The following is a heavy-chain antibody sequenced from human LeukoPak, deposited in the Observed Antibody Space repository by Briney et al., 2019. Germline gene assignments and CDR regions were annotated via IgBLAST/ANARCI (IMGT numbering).Heavy chain of an antibody. CDR3: AREVWSGYYTLYYSDY. CDR1: GFTFSDHY. CDR2: IGNKADTYTS. Sequence: PGGSLRLSCAASGFTFSDHYMDWLRQAPGKGLEWVGRIGNKADTYTSEYPASVKGRFTISSDDSKCSLYLQMNSLKTEVTVVYYCAREVWSGYYTLYYSDYWGQGTLVTVSS. D-gene: IGHD3-3*01. J-gene: IGHJ4*02. V-gene: IGHV3-72*01.